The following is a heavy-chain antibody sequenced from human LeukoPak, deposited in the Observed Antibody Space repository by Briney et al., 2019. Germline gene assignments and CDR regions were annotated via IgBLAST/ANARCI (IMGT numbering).Heavy chain of an antibody. J-gene: IGHJ4*02. D-gene: IGHD6-13*01. CDR2: IRYDGSNK. Sequence: PGGSLRLSCAASGFTFSSYSMNWVRQAPGKGLEWVAFIRYDGSNKYYADSVKGRFTISRDNSKNTLYLQMNSLRAEDTAVYYCAKRSWLAAAGTFDYWGQGTLVTVSS. V-gene: IGHV3-30*02. CDR3: AKRSWLAAAGTFDY. CDR1: GFTFSSYS.